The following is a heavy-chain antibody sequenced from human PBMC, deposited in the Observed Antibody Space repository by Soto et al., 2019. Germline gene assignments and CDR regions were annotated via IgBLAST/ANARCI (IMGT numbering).Heavy chain of an antibody. Sequence: GGSLRLSCAASGFTFSSYAMSWVRQAPGKGLEWVSAISGSGGSTYYADSVKGRFTISRVDSRNTVYLQMNSLKTEDTAVYYCTTDHPYYYDGSAYDHWGPGTLVTVSS. CDR1: GFTFSSYA. V-gene: IGHV3-23*01. D-gene: IGHD3-22*01. CDR3: TTDHPYYYDGSAYDH. J-gene: IGHJ4*02. CDR2: ISGSGGST.